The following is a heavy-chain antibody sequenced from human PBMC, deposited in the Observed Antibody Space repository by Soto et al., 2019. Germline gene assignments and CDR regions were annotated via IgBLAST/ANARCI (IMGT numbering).Heavy chain of an antibody. CDR2: ISAYNGNT. CDR1: GYTFTSHG. D-gene: IGHD1-20*01. CDR3: ARDSRDLTGTTPNY. Sequence: ASVKVSCKASGYTFTSHGISWVRQAPGQGLEWMGWISAYNGNTNYAQELQGRVTMTTDTSTSTAYMELRSLRSDDTAVYYCARDSRDLTGTTPNYWGQGTLVTVSS. J-gene: IGHJ4*02. V-gene: IGHV1-18*01.